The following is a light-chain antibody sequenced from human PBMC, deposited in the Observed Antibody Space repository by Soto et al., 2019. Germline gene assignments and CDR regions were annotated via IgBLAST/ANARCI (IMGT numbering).Light chain of an antibody. Sequence: EIVLTQSPGTLSLSPGERATLSCRASQSVSSNSLAWYQQRPGQAPTLLIYDASSRATGTPDRFSGSGSGTDFTLTISRLEPEDFAVYYCQQYAYPPLTFGGGTKVDI. CDR2: DAS. CDR1: QSVSSNS. V-gene: IGKV3-20*01. CDR3: QQYAYPPLT. J-gene: IGKJ4*01.